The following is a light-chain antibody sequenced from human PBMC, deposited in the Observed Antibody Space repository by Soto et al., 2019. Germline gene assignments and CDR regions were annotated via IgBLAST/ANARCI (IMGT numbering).Light chain of an antibody. CDR2: RAS. J-gene: IGKJ4*01. Sequence: IHLTQSPSFLSASVGDRVIITCRASQDINRYVAWYQQKSGQAPKLLIYRASNLRHGFPSRFSGSGSGTDFTLTISNLQPEDFATYHCQQVDSYPLTFGGGT. CDR1: QDINRY. V-gene: IGKV1-9*01. CDR3: QQVDSYPLT.